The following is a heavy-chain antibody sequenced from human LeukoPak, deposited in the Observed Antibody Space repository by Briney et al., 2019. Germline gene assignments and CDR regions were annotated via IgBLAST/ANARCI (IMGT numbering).Heavy chain of an antibody. CDR2: IIPIFCTA. CDR1: GGTFSSYA. J-gene: IGHJ6*04. Sequence: ASVKVSCKASGGTFSSYAISWVRQAPGQGLEWMGGIIPIFCTANYAQKFQGRVTITADESTSTPYLELSSLRSEDTAVYYCASTARNYYYYGRDVWGKGPTVPVSS. D-gene: IGHD2-21*02. CDR3: ASTARNYYYYGRDV. V-gene: IGHV1-69*01.